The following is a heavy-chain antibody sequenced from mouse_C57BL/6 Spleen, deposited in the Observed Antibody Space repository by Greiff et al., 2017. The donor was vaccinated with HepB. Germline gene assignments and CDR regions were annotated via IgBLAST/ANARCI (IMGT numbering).Heavy chain of an antibody. CDR1: GYTFTSYW. J-gene: IGHJ1*03. D-gene: IGHD1-1*01. CDR2: IDPNSGGT. Sequence: QVQLQQSGAELVKPGASVKLSCKASGYTFTSYWMHWVKQRPGRGLEWIGRIDPNSGGTKYNEKFKSKATLTVDKPSSTAYMQLSSLTSEDSAVYYCARWLDGSSYVGYFDVWGTGTTVTVSS. V-gene: IGHV1-72*01. CDR3: ARWLDGSSYVGYFDV.